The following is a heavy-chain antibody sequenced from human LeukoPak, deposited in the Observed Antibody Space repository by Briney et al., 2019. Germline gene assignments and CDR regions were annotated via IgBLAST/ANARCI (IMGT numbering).Heavy chain of an antibody. J-gene: IGHJ4*02. CDR1: GGSISRGGYS. CDR2: IYHSGST. D-gene: IGHD4-17*01. CDR3: ARNYGDLYYFDY. Sequence: SETLSLTCAVSGGSISRGGYSRSWIRQPPGKGLEWVGYIYHSGSTYYNPSLKSRVTISVDRSKNQFSLKLSSVTAADTAVYYCARNYGDLYYFDYWGQGTLVTVSS. V-gene: IGHV4-30-2*01.